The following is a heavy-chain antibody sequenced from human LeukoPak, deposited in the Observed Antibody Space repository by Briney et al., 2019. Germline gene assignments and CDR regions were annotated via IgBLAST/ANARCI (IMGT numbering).Heavy chain of an antibody. V-gene: IGHV1-24*01. Sequence: ASVKVSCKVSGYTLTELSMHWGRKAPGKGLGRMGGFDPEDGETIYAQKFQGRVTMNEATSTDTAYMELSSLRSEDTAVYYCATDKRITMVRGVIREDYWGQGTLVTVSS. CDR1: GYTLTELS. CDR2: FDPEDGET. J-gene: IGHJ4*02. D-gene: IGHD3-10*01. CDR3: ATDKRITMVRGVIREDY.